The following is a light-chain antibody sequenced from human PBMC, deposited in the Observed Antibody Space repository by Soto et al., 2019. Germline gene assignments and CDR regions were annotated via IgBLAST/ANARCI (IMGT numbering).Light chain of an antibody. CDR2: DST. Sequence: VLTQSPATLSLSPGERATLSYRASQSIHTSLAWYQQKSGKPPRLVIYDSTLRANGVPDRFGGSRSGTEFTLTINSLEPEDFAVYYCQQRNDWPPITFGQGTRLEIK. V-gene: IGKV3-11*01. J-gene: IGKJ5*01. CDR1: QSIHTS. CDR3: QQRNDWPPIT.